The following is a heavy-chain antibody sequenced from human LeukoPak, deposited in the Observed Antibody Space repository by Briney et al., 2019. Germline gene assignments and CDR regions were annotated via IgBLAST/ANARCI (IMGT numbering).Heavy chain of an antibody. D-gene: IGHD6-13*01. J-gene: IGHJ4*02. Sequence: PGGSLTLSCAASGFTFSSYNVNWVRQTPGQELERVSYISSSSSSIYYADSVKGRFTISRDNAKNSLYLQTNSLRDEDTAVYYCARVGVITAAGTFDYWGQGTLVTVSS. CDR3: ARVGVITAAGTFDY. V-gene: IGHV3-48*02. CDR1: GFTFSSYN. CDR2: ISSSSSSI.